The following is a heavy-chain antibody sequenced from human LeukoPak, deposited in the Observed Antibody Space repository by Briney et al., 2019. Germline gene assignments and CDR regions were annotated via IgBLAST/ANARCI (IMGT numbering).Heavy chain of an antibody. CDR2: IYHSGST. Sequence: SETLSLTCAVSGGSISSGGYSWSWIRQPPGKGLEWIGYIYHSGSTYYNPSLMSRVTISVDRSKNQFSLKLSSVTAADTAAYYCAREYVAYGSGSHGFDYWGQGTLVTVSS. J-gene: IGHJ4*02. CDR3: AREYVAYGSGSHGFDY. CDR1: GGSISSGGYS. D-gene: IGHD3-10*01. V-gene: IGHV4-30-2*01.